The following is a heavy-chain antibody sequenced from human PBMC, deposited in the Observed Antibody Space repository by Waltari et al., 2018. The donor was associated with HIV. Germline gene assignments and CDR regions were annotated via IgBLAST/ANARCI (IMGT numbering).Heavy chain of an antibody. CDR3: ARAPTVSMYFDH. J-gene: IGHJ4*02. D-gene: IGHD2-8*01. CDR2: IRSKSYGETT. Sequence: EVQLVESGGGLEQQGRSLRLSGTGSGCSFGDYAVSWARQAPGKGLEWVGFIRSKSYGETTQYAASVKGRFTISRDDSKNLAYLQLIRLRIEDTAVYYCARAPTVSMYFDHWGQGSLITVSA. V-gene: IGHV3-49*04. CDR1: GCSFGDYA.